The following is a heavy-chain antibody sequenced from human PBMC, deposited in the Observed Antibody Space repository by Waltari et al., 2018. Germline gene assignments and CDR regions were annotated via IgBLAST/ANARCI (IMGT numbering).Heavy chain of an antibody. J-gene: IGHJ4*02. CDR3: AREEGSYGH. CDR1: GDSLSSGTYV. Sequence: QVQLQASGTVLVKPSQTLSLTCTVSGDSLSSGTYVWSWIRQPAGKGLEWIGRIHSSGISNYNPSLSRRVTMSVDTSKNQFSLSLTSVTAADTAIYYCAREEGSYGHWGLGTLVTVSS. D-gene: IGHD3-16*01. CDR2: IHSSGIS. V-gene: IGHV4-61*02.